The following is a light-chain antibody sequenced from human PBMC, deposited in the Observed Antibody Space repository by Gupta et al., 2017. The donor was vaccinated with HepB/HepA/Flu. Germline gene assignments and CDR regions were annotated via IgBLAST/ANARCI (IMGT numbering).Light chain of an antibody. CDR3: QSADSSGTYRV. J-gene: IGLJ3*02. CDR1: ALPKQY. CDR2: KDS. V-gene: IGLV3-25*03. Sequence: SSELTQPPSVSVSPGQTARITCSGDALPKQYAYWYQQKPGQAPVLVIYKDSERPSGIPERFSGSSSGTTATLTISGVQAEDEADYYCQSADSSGTYRVFGGGTKLTVL.